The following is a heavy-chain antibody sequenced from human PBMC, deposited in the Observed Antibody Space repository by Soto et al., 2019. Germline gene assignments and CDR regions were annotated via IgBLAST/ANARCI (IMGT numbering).Heavy chain of an antibody. D-gene: IGHD3-3*01. J-gene: IGHJ4*02. CDR1: GYTFTSYD. CDR3: ASGVNYTSNFDY. CDR2: MNPNRGNT. V-gene: IGHV1-8*01. Sequence: QVQLVQSGAEVKKPGASVKVSCKASGYTFTSYDINWVRQATGQGLEWMGWMNPNRGNTGYAQKFQGKVTMTRNTSISTAYMELSSLRSEDTAVYYCASGVNYTSNFDYWGQGTLVTVSS.